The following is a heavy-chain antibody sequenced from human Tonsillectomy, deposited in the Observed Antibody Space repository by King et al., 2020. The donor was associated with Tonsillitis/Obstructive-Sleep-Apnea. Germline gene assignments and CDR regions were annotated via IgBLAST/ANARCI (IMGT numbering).Heavy chain of an antibody. D-gene: IGHD3-22*01. CDR1: GGSFSGYY. J-gene: IGHJ4*02. V-gene: IGHV4-34*01. Sequence: HVQLQQWGAGLLKPSETLSLTCAVYGGSFSGYYWSWLRQPPGKGLEWIGEINHSGSTNYNPSLKSRVTISVDTSKNQFSLELSSVTAADTAVYYCARAYYYDSSGYYDGGPFDYWGQETLVTVSS. CDR3: ARAYYYDSSGYYDGGPFDY. CDR2: INHSGST.